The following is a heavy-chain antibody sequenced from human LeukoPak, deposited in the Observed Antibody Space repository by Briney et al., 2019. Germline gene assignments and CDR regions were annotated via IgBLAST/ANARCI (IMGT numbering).Heavy chain of an antibody. CDR2: IYYSGST. J-gene: IGHJ4*02. Sequence: SETLSLTCTVSGDSISTYYWSWIRQPPGKGLEWIGYIYYSGSTNYKPPLKSRVTISVDTSKNQFSLKLSSVTAADTAVYYCARSYYGSGRYGPQFDYWGQGTLVTVSS. V-gene: IGHV4-59*01. CDR1: GDSISTYY. CDR3: ARSYYGSGRYGPQFDY. D-gene: IGHD3-10*01.